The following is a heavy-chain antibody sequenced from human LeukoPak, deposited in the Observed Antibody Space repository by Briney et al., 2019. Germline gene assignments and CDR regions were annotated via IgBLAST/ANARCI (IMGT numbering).Heavy chain of an antibody. D-gene: IGHD7-27*01. CDR2: ISGSGGST. CDR3: AKTGAGYYYMDV. V-gene: IGHV3-23*01. CDR1: GFDFSDYG. J-gene: IGHJ6*03. Sequence: GGSLRLSCVGSGFDFSDYGMNWVRQAPGKGLEWVSVISGSGGSTYYADSVKGRFTISRDNSKNTLYLQMNSLRAEDTAVYYCAKTGAGYYYMDVWGKGTTVTVSS.